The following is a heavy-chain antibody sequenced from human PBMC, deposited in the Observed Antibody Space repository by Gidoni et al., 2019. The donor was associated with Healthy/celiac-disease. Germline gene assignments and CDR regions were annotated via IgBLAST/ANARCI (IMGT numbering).Heavy chain of an antibody. J-gene: IGHJ3*02. Sequence: QVQLQESGPGLVKPSQTLSLTCTVSGGSISSGYYYWRWIRQPPGKGLDWIGYIDYSGSTYYNPSLKSRVTISVDTSKNQFSLKLSSVTAADTAVYYCARVQPPAIVVVVAAPLGAFDIWGQGTMVTVSS. CDR1: GGSISSGYYY. CDR3: ARVQPPAIVVVVAAPLGAFDI. V-gene: IGHV4-30-4*01. CDR2: IDYSGST. D-gene: IGHD2-15*01.